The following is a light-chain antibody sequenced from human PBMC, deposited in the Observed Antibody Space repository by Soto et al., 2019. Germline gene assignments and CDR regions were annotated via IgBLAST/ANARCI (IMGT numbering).Light chain of an antibody. CDR2: LEGSGSY. J-gene: IGLJ3*02. Sequence: QPVLTQSSSASASLGSSVKLTCTLSSGHSTYTIAWHQQQPGKAPRYLMKLEGSGSYNKGSGVPDRFSGSSSGADRYLTISNLQFEDEADYYCETGDSNTRFGGGTKLTVL. CDR1: SGHSTYT. V-gene: IGLV4-60*02. CDR3: ETGDSNTR.